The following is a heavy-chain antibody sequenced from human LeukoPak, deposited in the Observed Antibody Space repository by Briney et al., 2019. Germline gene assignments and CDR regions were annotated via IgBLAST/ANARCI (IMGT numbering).Heavy chain of an antibody. CDR3: ARGPPYYYDSSGYYRFDY. CDR2: INHSGST. Sequence: SETLSLTCAVYGGSFSGYYWSWIRQPPGKGLEWIGEINHSGSTNYNPSLKSRVTISVDTSKNQFSLKLSSVTAADTAVYYCARGPPYYYDSSGYYRFDYWGQGILVTVSA. CDR1: GGSFSGYY. J-gene: IGHJ4*02. V-gene: IGHV4-34*01. D-gene: IGHD3-22*01.